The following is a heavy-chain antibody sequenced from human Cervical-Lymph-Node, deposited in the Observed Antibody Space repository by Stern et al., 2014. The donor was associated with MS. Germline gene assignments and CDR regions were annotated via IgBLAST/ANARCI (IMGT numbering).Heavy chain of an antibody. CDR3: ASPLTATSVPFGYYGMDV. CDR1: GGTFSNYA. Sequence: QVQLVQSGAEVKKPGSSVKVSCKASGGTFSNYATSWVRQAPGQGLKWMGGIVPLFGKPNYAQKFQGRVTITADESTSTAYMDLSSLRSEDTAVYYCASPLTATSVPFGYYGMDVWGQGTTVTVS. CDR2: IVPLFGKP. D-gene: IGHD4-17*01. V-gene: IGHV1-69*01. J-gene: IGHJ6*02.